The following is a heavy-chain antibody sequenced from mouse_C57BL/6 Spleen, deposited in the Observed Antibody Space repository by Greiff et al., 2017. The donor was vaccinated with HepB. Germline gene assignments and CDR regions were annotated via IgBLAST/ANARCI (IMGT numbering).Heavy chain of an antibody. CDR1: GFTFSDYG. CDR3: AREGDGSSFYAMDY. Sequence: EVKLMESGGGLVKPGGSLKLSCAASGFTFSDYGMHWVRQAPEKGLEWVAYISSGSSTIYYADTVKGRFTISRDNAKNTLFLQMTSLRSEDTDMYYCAREGDGSSFYAMDYWGQGTSVTVSS. J-gene: IGHJ4*01. D-gene: IGHD1-1*01. CDR2: ISSGSSTI. V-gene: IGHV5-17*01.